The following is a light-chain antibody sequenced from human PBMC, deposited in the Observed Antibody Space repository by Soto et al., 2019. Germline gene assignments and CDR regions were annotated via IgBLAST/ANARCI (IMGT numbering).Light chain of an antibody. CDR2: GVT. Sequence: HSALTQPPSASGSPGQSVTISCTGTSSDVGAYNFVSWYQQHPGRAPKLIISGVTNRPSGVPDRFSGSKSGNTASLTVSGLQADDEADYYCSSYAGSSDIVFGTGTKVTVL. CDR1: SSDVGAYNF. CDR3: SSYAGSSDIV. J-gene: IGLJ1*01. V-gene: IGLV2-8*01.